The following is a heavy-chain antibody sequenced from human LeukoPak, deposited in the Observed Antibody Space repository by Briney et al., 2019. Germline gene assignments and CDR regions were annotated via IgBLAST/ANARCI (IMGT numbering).Heavy chain of an antibody. Sequence: GESLKISCKVSEYTFTTFWISGVRQMPGKGLEWMGIIYPGDSDTRYSPSFQGQVTISADKSISTAYLQWSSLKASDTAVYYCARQRYSYGSIDYWGQGTLVTVSS. D-gene: IGHD5-18*01. CDR1: EYTFTTFW. J-gene: IGHJ4*02. CDR2: IYPGDSDT. CDR3: ARQRYSYGSIDY. V-gene: IGHV5-51*01.